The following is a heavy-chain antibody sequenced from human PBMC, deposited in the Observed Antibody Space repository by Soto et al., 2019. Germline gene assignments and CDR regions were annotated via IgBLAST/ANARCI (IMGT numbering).Heavy chain of an antibody. D-gene: IGHD3-10*01. CDR3: ASDPYYYASAY. V-gene: IGHV3-11*01. CDR1: GFTFSDYY. Sequence: QVQLVESGGGLVKPGGSLRLSCAASGFTFSDYYMTWIRQAPGKGLEWVSKISGSGATIYYADSVKGRFTVSRDNAKNSPYLQMDSLRAEDTAVYYCASDPYYYASAYWGQGTLLTVSS. J-gene: IGHJ4*02. CDR2: ISGSGATI.